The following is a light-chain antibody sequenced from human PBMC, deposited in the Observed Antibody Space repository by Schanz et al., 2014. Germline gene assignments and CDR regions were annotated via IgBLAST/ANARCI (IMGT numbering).Light chain of an antibody. CDR2: DAS. J-gene: IGKJ3*01. Sequence: EIVLTQSSATLSLSPGEGAALSCRASQNINTHLGWYQQKPGQAPRLLIYDASKRATGIPDRFSGSGSGTDFTLTISRLEPEDFAVYYCHQYINSPFTFGPGTKLDLK. V-gene: IGKV3-11*01. CDR1: QNINTH. CDR3: HQYINSPFT.